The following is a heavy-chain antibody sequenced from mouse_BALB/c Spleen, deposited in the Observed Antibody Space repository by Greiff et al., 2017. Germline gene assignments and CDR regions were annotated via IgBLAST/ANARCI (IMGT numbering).Heavy chain of an antibody. CDR1: GYTFTSYV. D-gene: IGHD1-1*01. CDR2: INPYNDGT. V-gene: IGHV1-14*01. Sequence: VQLQQSGPELVKPGASVKMSCKASGYTFTSYVMHWVKQKPGQGLEWIGYINPYNDGTKYNEKFKGKATLTSDKSSSTAYMELSSLTSEDSAVYYCARGGYYGSFSAMDYWGQGTSVTVSS. J-gene: IGHJ4*01. CDR3: ARGGYYGSFSAMDY.